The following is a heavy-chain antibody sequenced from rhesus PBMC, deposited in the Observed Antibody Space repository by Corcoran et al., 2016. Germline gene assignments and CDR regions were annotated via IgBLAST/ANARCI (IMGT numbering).Heavy chain of an antibody. D-gene: IGHD2-8*01. CDR3: AGEEVVVVVSATPWFDY. J-gene: IGHJ4*01. CDR2: IYGSSAST. CDR1: GGSISDSYR. Sequence: QVQLQESGPGVVKPSETLSLTCAVSGGSISDSYRWSWIRQPPGKGLEWIGYIYGSSASTTYNPSLKSRVTISKDTSKNQFSLKLSSVTAADTAVYYCAGEEVVVVVSATPWFDYWGQGVLVTVSS. V-gene: IGHV4S10*01.